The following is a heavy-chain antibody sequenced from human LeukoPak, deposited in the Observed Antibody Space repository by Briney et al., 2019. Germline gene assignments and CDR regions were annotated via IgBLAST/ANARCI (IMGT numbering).Heavy chain of an antibody. CDR3: VRDLYRIVVVPHYFDY. CDR2: ISSNGGST. Sequence: GGSPRLSCAASGFTFSNYAMHWVRQAPGKGLEYVSAISSNGGSTYYANSVKGRFTISRDNSKNTLYLQMGSLRAEDMAVYYCVRDLYRIVVVPHYFDYWGQGTLVTVSS. CDR1: GFTFSNYA. D-gene: IGHD3-22*01. V-gene: IGHV3-64*01. J-gene: IGHJ4*02.